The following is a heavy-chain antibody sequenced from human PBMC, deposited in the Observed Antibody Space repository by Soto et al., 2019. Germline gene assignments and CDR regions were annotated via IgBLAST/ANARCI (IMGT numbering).Heavy chain of an antibody. D-gene: IGHD1-1*01. V-gene: IGHV3-11*06. Sequence: PWGSLRLSGAASGFTFSDYYMSWIRQAPGRGLEWLSYSSDSGTFTRYADSVKGRFSISRDNAKNSLYLQINSLRGEDTAIYYCARSGDNYNLLDYWGQGTPVTVSS. CDR3: ARSGDNYNLLDY. CDR1: GFTFSDYY. CDR2: SSDSGTFT. J-gene: IGHJ4*02.